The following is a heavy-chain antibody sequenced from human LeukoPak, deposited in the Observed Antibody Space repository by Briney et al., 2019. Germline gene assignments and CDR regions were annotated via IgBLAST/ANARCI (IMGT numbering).Heavy chain of an antibody. D-gene: IGHD6-19*01. V-gene: IGHV4-34*01. Sequence: SETLSLTCAVYGGSFSGYYWSWIRQPPGKGLEWIGEINHSGSTNYNPSLKSRVTISVDTSKNQFSLKLSSVSAADTAVYYCARVLMYSSGWYGPDAFDIWGQGTMVTVSS. CDR1: GGSFSGYY. CDR3: ARVLMYSSGWYGPDAFDI. CDR2: INHSGST. J-gene: IGHJ3*02.